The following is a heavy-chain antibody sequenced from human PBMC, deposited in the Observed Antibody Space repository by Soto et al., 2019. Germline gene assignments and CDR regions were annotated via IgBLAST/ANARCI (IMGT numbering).Heavy chain of an antibody. J-gene: IGHJ6*02. D-gene: IGHD1-1*01. Sequence: QVQLVESGGGVVQPGTSLRLSCEASGFTFNSFGMHWVRQAPGKGLEWVAMIWHDGTTKYYVDSVKGRFTISRDNSKDTLYLQMNTLGAEDTAVYYCARTGLQPGQATSYSSGLVVWGQGTTVTVSS. V-gene: IGHV3-33*01. CDR2: IWHDGTTK. CDR1: GFTFNSFG. CDR3: ARTGLQPGQATSYSSGLVV.